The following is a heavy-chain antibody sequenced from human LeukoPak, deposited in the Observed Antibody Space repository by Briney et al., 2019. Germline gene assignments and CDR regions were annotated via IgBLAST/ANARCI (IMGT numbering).Heavy chain of an antibody. Sequence: GGSLRLSCAASGFTFSSYAMSWVRQAPGKGLEWVSAISRSGGSTYYAASVKGRFTISRDNSKNTLYLQMNSLRAEDTAVYYCAKELWSYGTEYYFDYWGQGTQVTVSS. D-gene: IGHD5-18*01. V-gene: IGHV3-23*01. CDR2: ISRSGGST. CDR3: AKELWSYGTEYYFDY. CDR1: GFTFSSYA. J-gene: IGHJ4*02.